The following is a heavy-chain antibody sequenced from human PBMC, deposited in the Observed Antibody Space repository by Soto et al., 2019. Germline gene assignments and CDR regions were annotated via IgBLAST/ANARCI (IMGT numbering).Heavy chain of an antibody. CDR3: ARDPTYDSSGYYRYFDY. V-gene: IGHV1-8*01. CDR2: MNPNSGNT. Sequence: QVQLVQSGAEVKKPGASVKVSCKASGYTFTSYDINWVRQATGQGLEWMGWMNPNSGNTGYAQKFQGRVTMTRNTSISTAYMELRSLRSDDTAVYYCARDPTYDSSGYYRYFDYWGQGTLVTVSS. CDR1: GYTFTSYD. D-gene: IGHD3-22*01. J-gene: IGHJ4*02.